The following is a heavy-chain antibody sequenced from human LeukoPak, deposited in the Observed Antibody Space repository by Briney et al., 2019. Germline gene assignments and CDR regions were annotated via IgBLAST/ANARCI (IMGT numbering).Heavy chain of an antibody. J-gene: IGHJ6*03. CDR2: IYYSGST. D-gene: IGHD4-11*01. V-gene: IGHV4-59*01. Sequence: SETLSLTCTVSGGSISSYYWSWIRQPPGKGLEWIGYIYYSGSTNYNPSLKSRVTISVDTSKNQFSLNLSSVTAADTAVYYCARAYSYYYYYMDVWGTGTTVTVSS. CDR1: GGSISSYY. CDR3: ARAYSYYYYYMDV.